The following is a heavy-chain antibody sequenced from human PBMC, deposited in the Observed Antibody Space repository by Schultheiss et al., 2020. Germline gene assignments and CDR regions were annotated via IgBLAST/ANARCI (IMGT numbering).Heavy chain of an antibody. CDR3: ARGQYGGIDY. V-gene: IGHV3-23*01. Sequence: GGSLRLSCAASGFTFSSYAMIWVRQGPGKGLEWVSTISRSGDRAYYADSVKGRFTISRENAKNSLYLQMNSLRAGDTAVYYCARGQYGGIDYWGQGTLVTVSS. D-gene: IGHD4-23*01. CDR1: GFTFSSYA. CDR2: ISRSGDRA. J-gene: IGHJ4*02.